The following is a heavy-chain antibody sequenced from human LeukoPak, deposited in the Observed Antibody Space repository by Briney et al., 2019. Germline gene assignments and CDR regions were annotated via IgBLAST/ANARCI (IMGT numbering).Heavy chain of an antibody. V-gene: IGHV1-18*04. D-gene: IGHD6-19*01. Sequence: SAVTVSCKGSVYIFMNYGINWLGQPPSQELDGMGWINTYNGDTKYAQKFQDRVTMTTDTPTSTAYMELRSLRCDDTDVYYCASDASNTSGRYVYFDFWGQGTVVTVSS. CDR2: INTYNGDT. CDR3: ASDASNTSGRYVYFDF. CDR1: VYIFMNYG. J-gene: IGHJ4*02.